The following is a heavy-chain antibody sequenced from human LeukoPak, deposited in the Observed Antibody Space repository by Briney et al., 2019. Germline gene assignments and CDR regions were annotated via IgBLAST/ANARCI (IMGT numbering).Heavy chain of an antibody. CDR2: IYYSGST. CDR3: ARRRDGYNSLFDY. D-gene: IGHD5-24*01. CDR1: GGSISSGGYY. V-gene: IGHV4-61*08. Sequence: SETLSLTCTVSGGSISSGGYYWSWIRQHPGKGLEWIGYIYYSGSTNYNPSLKSRVTISVDTSKNQFSLKLSSVTAADTAVYYCARRRDGYNSLFDYWGQGTLVTVSS. J-gene: IGHJ4*02.